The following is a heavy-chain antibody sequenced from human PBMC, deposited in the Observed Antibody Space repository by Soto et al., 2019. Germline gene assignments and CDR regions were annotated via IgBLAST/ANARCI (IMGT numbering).Heavy chain of an antibody. V-gene: IGHV3-23*01. Sequence: GGSLRLSCAASGFTFSSYAMSWVRQAPGKGLEWVSAISGSGGSTYYADSVKGRFTISRDNSKNTLNLQMNSLRAEDTAVYYCAKTNTYQLPKNVYYYYYMDVWGKGTTVTVSS. D-gene: IGHD2-2*01. CDR2: ISGSGGST. CDR1: GFTFSSYA. J-gene: IGHJ6*03. CDR3: AKTNTYQLPKNVYYYYYMDV.